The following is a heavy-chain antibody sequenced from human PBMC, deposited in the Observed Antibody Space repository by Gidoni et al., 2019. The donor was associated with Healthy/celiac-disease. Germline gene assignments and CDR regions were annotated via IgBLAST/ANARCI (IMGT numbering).Heavy chain of an antibody. V-gene: IGHV1-3*01. D-gene: IGHD4-17*01. CDR1: GYTFTSYA. CDR3: ARDGRLTVTTGRWFDP. J-gene: IGHJ5*02. CDR2: INAGNGNT. Sequence: QVQLVQSGAEVKKPGASVKVSCKASGYTFTSYAMHWVRQAPGQRLEWMGWINAGNGNTKYSQKFQGRVTITRDTSASTAYMELSSLRSEDTAVYYCARDGRLTVTTGRWFDPWGQGTLVTVSS.